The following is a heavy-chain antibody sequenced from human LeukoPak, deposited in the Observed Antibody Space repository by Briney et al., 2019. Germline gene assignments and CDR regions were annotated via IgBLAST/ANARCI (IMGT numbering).Heavy chain of an antibody. V-gene: IGHV3-11*04. Sequence: PGGSLRLSCAASGFTFSDYYMSWIRQAPGKGLEWVSDISSSGSTINYADSVKGRFTISRDNAKNSLYLQMNSLRAEDTAVYYCARDVYSGSYFNWFDPWGQGTLVTVSS. D-gene: IGHD1-26*01. CDR3: ARDVYSGSYFNWFDP. CDR2: ISSSGSTI. J-gene: IGHJ5*02. CDR1: GFTFSDYY.